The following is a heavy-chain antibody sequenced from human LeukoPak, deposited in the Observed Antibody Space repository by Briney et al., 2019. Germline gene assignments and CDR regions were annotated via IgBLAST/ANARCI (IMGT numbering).Heavy chain of an antibody. CDR2: IYYSGST. J-gene: IGHJ4*02. D-gene: IGHD3-22*01. Sequence: SETLSLTCTVSGGSISSSSYYWGWIRQPPGKGLEWTGSIYYSGSTYYNPSLRSRVTISVDTSKNQFSLKLSSVTAADTAVYYCARQASYYYDSSGQIDYWGQGTLVTVSS. CDR1: GGSISSSSYY. V-gene: IGHV4-39*01. CDR3: ARQASYYYDSSGQIDY.